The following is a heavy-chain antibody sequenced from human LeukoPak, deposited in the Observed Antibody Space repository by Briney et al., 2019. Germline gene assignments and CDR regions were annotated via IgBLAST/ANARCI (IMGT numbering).Heavy chain of an antibody. V-gene: IGHV3-30*18. D-gene: IGHD1-14*01. CDR2: ISYDETNK. CDR3: AKTGTALFDY. J-gene: IGHJ4*02. CDR1: GFTFSNYG. Sequence: GSLRLSCAASGFTFSNYGMHWVRQAPGKGLEWVALISYDETNKFYADSVRGRFTISRGNSKNTLYLQMNSLRTEDTAVYYCAKTGTALFDYWGQGTLVTVSS.